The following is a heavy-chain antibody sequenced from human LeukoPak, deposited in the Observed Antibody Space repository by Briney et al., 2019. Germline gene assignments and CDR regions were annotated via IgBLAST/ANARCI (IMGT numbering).Heavy chain of an antibody. CDR3: ARAEAVQPRYYYYGMDV. CDR1: GYTFTGYY. V-gene: IGHV1-2*06. Sequence: ASVKVSCKASGYTFTGYYMHWVRRHPAQGLVWMGRINPNSGGTNYVQKFQGRVTMTSDTSISTAYMELSRLRSDDTAVYYCARAEAVQPRYYYYGMDVWGQGTTVTVSS. CDR2: INPNSGGT. D-gene: IGHD3-10*01. J-gene: IGHJ6*02.